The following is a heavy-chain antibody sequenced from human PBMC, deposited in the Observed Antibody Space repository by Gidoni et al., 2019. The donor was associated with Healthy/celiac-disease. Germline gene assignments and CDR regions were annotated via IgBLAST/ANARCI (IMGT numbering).Heavy chain of an antibody. CDR1: GGPISSSSYY. D-gene: IGHD4-17*01. J-gene: IGHJ6*02. CDR2: IYYSGSP. Sequence: QLQLQESGPGLVKPSETLSLTCTVSGGPISSSSYYWGWIRQPPGKGLEWIGSIYYSGSPYYNPSLKSRVTISVDTSKTQFSLKLSSVTAADTAVYYCARQPLIVGDYTSWVSGMDVWGQGTTVTVSS. CDR3: ARQPLIVGDYTSWVSGMDV. V-gene: IGHV4-39*01.